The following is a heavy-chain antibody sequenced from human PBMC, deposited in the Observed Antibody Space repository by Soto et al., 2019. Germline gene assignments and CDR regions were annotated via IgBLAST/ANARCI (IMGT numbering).Heavy chain of an antibody. Sequence: PVGSLRLSCAASGFTFSNAWMSWVRQARGKGLEWVGRIKSKTDGGTTDYAAPVKGRFTISRDDSKNTLYLQMNSLKTEDTAVYYCTTGRFMITFGGVTIYYYYGMDVWGQGTTVTVSS. CDR1: GFTFSNAW. V-gene: IGHV3-15*01. CDR3: TTGRFMITFGGVTIYYYYGMDV. CDR2: IKSKTDGGTT. J-gene: IGHJ6*02. D-gene: IGHD3-16*01.